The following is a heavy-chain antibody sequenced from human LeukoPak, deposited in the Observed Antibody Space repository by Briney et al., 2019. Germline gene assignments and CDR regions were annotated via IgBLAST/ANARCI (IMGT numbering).Heavy chain of an antibody. CDR3: ARGADYGDYTWFDP. Sequence: GGSLRLSCAASGLTVSSNYMSWVRQAPGKGLEWVSVIYSGGSTYYADSVKGRFTISRDNSKNTLYLQMNSLRAEDTAVYYCARGADYGDYTWFDPWGQGTLVTVSS. CDR2: IYSGGST. V-gene: IGHV3-66*01. J-gene: IGHJ5*02. CDR1: GLTVSSNY. D-gene: IGHD4-17*01.